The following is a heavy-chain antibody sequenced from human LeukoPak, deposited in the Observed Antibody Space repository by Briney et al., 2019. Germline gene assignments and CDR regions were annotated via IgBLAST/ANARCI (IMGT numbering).Heavy chain of an antibody. CDR1: GASINNNF. V-gene: IGHV4-59*08. J-gene: IGHJ4*01. Sequence: SETLSLTCTVSGASINNNFWTWIRQPPGKGVEWIGYIYSSGSAKYNPSLKSRVIISGDTSKNQISLNLTSVTAADTAVYFCAGHRDYYDTWGHGTLVTVSS. D-gene: IGHD3-22*01. CDR2: IYSSGSA. CDR3: AGHRDYYDT.